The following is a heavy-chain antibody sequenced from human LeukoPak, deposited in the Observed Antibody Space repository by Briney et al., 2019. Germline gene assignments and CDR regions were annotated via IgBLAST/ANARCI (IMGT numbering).Heavy chain of an antibody. Sequence: PGGSLRLSCAASGFTFSGSAMHWVRQASGKGLEWVGRIRSKANSYATAYAASVKGRFTISRDDSKNTAYLQMNSLKTEDTAVYYCTRNSDFWSGYNDYWGQGTLVTVSS. CDR3: TRNSDFWSGYNDY. CDR1: GFTFSGSA. V-gene: IGHV3-73*01. D-gene: IGHD3-3*01. J-gene: IGHJ4*02. CDR2: IRSKANSYAT.